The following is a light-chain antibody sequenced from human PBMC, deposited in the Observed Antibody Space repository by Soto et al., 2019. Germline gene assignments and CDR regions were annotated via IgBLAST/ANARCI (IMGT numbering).Light chain of an antibody. V-gene: IGLV2-8*01. CDR1: SSDVGGYNY. CDR2: EVN. J-gene: IGLJ1*01. CDR3: QSYDSALSALYV. Sequence: QSALTQPPSASGSPGQSVAISCTGTSSDVGGYNYVSWYQQHPGKAPKLMIYEVNKRPSGVPDRFSGSNSGTSASLAITGLQAEDEADYYCQSYDSALSALYVFGTGTKLTVL.